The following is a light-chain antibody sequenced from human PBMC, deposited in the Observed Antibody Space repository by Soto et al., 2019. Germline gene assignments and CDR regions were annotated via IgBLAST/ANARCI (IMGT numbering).Light chain of an antibody. CDR3: MQSLQAPQLT. Sequence: DIVMIQSPLALPVTPGEPASISCRSSQSLLHSNGYNYLDWYLQQPGQSPQLLIFLGSNRASGVPDRFSGSGSGTGFTLKISRVEAGDVGIYYCMQSLQAPQLTFGGGTRVEIK. V-gene: IGKV2-28*01. J-gene: IGKJ4*01. CDR2: LGS. CDR1: QSLLHSNGYNY.